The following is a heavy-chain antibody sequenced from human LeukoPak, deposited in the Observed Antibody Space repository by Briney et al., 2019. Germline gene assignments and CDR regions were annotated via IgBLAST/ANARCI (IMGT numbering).Heavy chain of an antibody. D-gene: IGHD6-19*01. CDR2: INHSEST. CDR1: GGSFSGYY. Sequence: SESLSLTCAVYGGSFSGYYWSWIRQPPGEGLEGIGEINHSESTNSTPSLTSRITISVDTSNNQSSLKPSSVTAADAAVYYCATAPTWLPQGSDYWGQGTLVTVSS. J-gene: IGHJ4*02. V-gene: IGHV4-34*01. CDR3: ATAPTWLPQGSDY.